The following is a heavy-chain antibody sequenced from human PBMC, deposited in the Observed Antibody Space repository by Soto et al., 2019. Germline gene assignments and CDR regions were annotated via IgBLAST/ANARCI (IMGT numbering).Heavy chain of an antibody. CDR1: GYSISSGYY. J-gene: IGHJ5*02. CDR3: ARDGRTYYDFWRGSYNWFDP. V-gene: IGHV4-38-2*02. Sequence: PSETLSLTCAGSGYSISSGYYWGWIRQPPGKGLEWIGSIYHSGSTYYNPSLKSRVTISVDTSKNQYSLKLSSVTAADTAVYYCARDGRTYYDFWRGSYNWFDPWGQGTLVSVS. D-gene: IGHD3-3*01. CDR2: IYHSGST.